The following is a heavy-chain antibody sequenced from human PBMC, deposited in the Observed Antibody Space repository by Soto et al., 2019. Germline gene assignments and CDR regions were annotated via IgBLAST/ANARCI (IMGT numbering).Heavy chain of an antibody. CDR3: ARDREEYCSGGSCYSGGY. CDR1: GFTFSSYA. J-gene: IGHJ4*02. Sequence: QVQLVESGGGVVQPGRSLRLSCAASGFTFSSYAMHWVRQAPGKGLEWVAVISYDGSNKYYADSVKGRFTISRDNSKNTLYLQMNSLRAEDTAVYHGARDREEYCSGGSCYSGGYWGQGTLVSVSS. V-gene: IGHV3-30-3*01. D-gene: IGHD2-15*01. CDR2: ISYDGSNK.